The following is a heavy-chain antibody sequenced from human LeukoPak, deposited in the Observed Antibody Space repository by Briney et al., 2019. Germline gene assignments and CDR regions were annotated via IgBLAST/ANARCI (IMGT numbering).Heavy chain of an antibody. J-gene: IGHJ4*02. Sequence: PETLSLTCAVYGGSFSGYYWSWIRQPPGKGLEWIGEINHRGRTTYNPSLKSRVTISVDTSKNQFSLQLNSVTAADTAVYYCARRSDYGYDSWGQGTLVTVSS. V-gene: IGHV4-34*01. CDR1: GGSFSGYY. D-gene: IGHD4-17*01. CDR3: ARRSDYGYDS. CDR2: INHRGRT.